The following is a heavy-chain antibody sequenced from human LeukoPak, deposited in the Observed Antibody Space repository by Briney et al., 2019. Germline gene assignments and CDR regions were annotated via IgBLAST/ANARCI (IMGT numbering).Heavy chain of an antibody. V-gene: IGHV4-59*01. CDR2: IYYSGST. Sequence: PSETLSLTCTVSGGSISSYYWSWIRQPPGKELEWIGYIYYSGSTNYNPSLKSRVTISVDTSKNQFSLKLSSVTAADTAVYYCARSGSVSYYYYYGMDVWGQGTTVTVSS. J-gene: IGHJ6*02. CDR3: ARSGSVSYYYYYGMDV. D-gene: IGHD3-10*01. CDR1: GGSISSYY.